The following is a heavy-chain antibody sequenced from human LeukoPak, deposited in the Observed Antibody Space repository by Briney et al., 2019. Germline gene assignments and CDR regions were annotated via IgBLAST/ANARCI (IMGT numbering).Heavy chain of an antibody. D-gene: IGHD3-10*01. CDR1: GGSISSGGYS. V-gene: IGHV4-30-2*01. J-gene: IGHJ4*02. Sequence: PSETLSLTCAVSGGSISSGGYSWSWIRQPPGKGLEWIGYIYHSGSTYYNPSLKSRVTISVDRSKNQFSLKLSSVTAADTAVYYCARENTMVRGAIPLFDYWGQGTLVTVSS. CDR3: ARENTMVRGAIPLFDY. CDR2: IYHSGST.